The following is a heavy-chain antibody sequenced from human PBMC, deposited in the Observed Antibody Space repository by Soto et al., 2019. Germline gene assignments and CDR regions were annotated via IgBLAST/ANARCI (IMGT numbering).Heavy chain of an antibody. J-gene: IGHJ4*02. CDR1: GYTFSSHG. Sequence: ASVKVSCKASGYTFSSHGVSWVRQAPGQGLEWMGWIGVYNGHTQFEQKFQGRVTLTTDTSTSTAYMELRSLTYDDTAVYYCARDPPGKNDLYYWGQGTLVTVSS. V-gene: IGHV1-18*04. CDR2: IGVYNGHT. CDR3: ARDPPGKNDLYY. D-gene: IGHD1-1*01.